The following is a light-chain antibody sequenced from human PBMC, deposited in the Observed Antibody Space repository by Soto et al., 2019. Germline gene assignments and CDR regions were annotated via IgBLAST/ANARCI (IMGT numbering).Light chain of an antibody. Sequence: EIVFTPSPGTVSLSPGERATLSCRASQSVSSSYLAWYQQKTGQAPRLLIYGASSRATGIPDRFSGSGSGTDFTLTIRRLETEDLAVYYCKQYGSSPWTVGKGTKVDIK. CDR3: KQYGSSPWT. V-gene: IGKV3-20*01. CDR2: GAS. J-gene: IGKJ1*01. CDR1: QSVSSSY.